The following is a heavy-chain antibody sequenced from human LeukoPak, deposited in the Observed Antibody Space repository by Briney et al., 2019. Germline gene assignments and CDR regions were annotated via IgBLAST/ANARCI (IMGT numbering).Heavy chain of an antibody. Sequence: GGSLRLSCAASGFTFSTYTMNWVRQAPGKGLEWVSSISASTSYKNYAYSVKGRFTISSANEEHSLYLQMNVPRAEDTAVYYCARDLGADYWGQGNLVTVSS. V-gene: IGHV3-21*01. CDR2: ISASTSYK. CDR1: GFTFSTYT. J-gene: IGHJ4*02. CDR3: ARDLGADY.